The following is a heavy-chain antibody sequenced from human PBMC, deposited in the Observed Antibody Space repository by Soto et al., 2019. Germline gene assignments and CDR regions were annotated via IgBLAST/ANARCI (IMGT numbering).Heavy chain of an antibody. V-gene: IGHV4-59*01. Sequence: SETLSLTXTVSGGSISSYYWSWIRQPPGKGLEWIGYIYSSGSTNYNPSLKSRVTISVDTSKNQFSLKLSSVTAADTAVYYCAREYCSSTSCLGFDYWGQGTRVTVSS. CDR3: AREYCSSTSCLGFDY. CDR2: IYSSGST. D-gene: IGHD2-2*01. J-gene: IGHJ4*02. CDR1: GGSISSYY.